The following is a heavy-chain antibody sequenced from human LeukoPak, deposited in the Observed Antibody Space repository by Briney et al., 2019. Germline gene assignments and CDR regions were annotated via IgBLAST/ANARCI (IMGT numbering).Heavy chain of an antibody. CDR2: INHSGST. CDR3: ARDRFSRHFDL. J-gene: IGHJ2*01. CDR1: GGSFSGYY. Sequence: SETLSLTCAVYGGSFSGYYWSWIRQPPGKGLEWIGEINHSGSTNYNPSLKSRVTISVDTSKNQFSLKLSSVTAADTAVYYCARDRFSRHFDLWGRGTLVTVSS. V-gene: IGHV4-34*01. D-gene: IGHD3-3*01.